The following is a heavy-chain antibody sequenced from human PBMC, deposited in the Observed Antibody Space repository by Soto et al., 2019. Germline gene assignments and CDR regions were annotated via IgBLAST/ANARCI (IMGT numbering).Heavy chain of an antibody. V-gene: IGHV3-48*02. CDR2: ISSSSSTI. J-gene: IGHJ6*02. D-gene: IGHD3-3*01. CDR3: AREDHDFWDPSLETGDGMDV. Sequence: GGSLRLSCAASGFTFSSYSMNWVRQAPGKGLEWVSYISSSSSTIYYADSVKGRFTISRDNAKNSLYLQMNSLRDEDTAVYYCAREDHDFWDPSLETGDGMDVWGQGTTVTVSS. CDR1: GFTFSSYS.